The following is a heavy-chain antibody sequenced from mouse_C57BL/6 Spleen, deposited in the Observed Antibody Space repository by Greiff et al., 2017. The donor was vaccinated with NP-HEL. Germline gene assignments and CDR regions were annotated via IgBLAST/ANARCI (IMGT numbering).Heavy chain of an antibody. CDR2: ISSGGSYT. Sequence: DVKLQESGGDLVKPGGSLKLSCAASGFTFSSYGMSWVRQTPDKRLEWVATISSGGSYTYYPDSVKGRFTISRDNAKNTLYLQMSSLKSEDTAMYYCARQDYYSNYYWYFDVWGTGTTVTVSS. CDR1: GFTFSSYG. V-gene: IGHV5-6*02. D-gene: IGHD2-5*01. J-gene: IGHJ1*03. CDR3: ARQDYYSNYYWYFDV.